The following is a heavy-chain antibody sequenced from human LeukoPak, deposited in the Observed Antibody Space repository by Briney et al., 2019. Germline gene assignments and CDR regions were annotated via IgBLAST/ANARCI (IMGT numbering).Heavy chain of an antibody. Sequence: SETLSLTCTVSGGSISSTNYYWGWIRQPPGKGLEWIGSISYSGSTYYNPSLKSRVTIAVDTSKNQFSLKVTAVTAADTAVYYCARDAYYYGSGSSPWGQGTLVTVSS. D-gene: IGHD3-10*01. CDR1: GGSISSTNYY. J-gene: IGHJ5*02. CDR3: ARDAYYYGSGSSP. V-gene: IGHV4-39*07. CDR2: ISYSGST.